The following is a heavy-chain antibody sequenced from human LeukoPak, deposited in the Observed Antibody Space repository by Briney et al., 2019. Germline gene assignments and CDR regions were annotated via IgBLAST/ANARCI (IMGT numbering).Heavy chain of an antibody. CDR1: GGSISSGSYY. CDR3: ARASEGIGYFDT. Sequence: SQTLSLTCTVSGGSISSGSYYWSWIRQPAGKGLEWIGRIYTSGSTNYNPSLKSRVTISVDTSKNQFSLKLSSVTAADTAVYYCARASEGIGYFDTWARGSLVTVSS. CDR2: IYTSGST. D-gene: IGHD3-9*01. J-gene: IGHJ5*02. V-gene: IGHV4-61*02.